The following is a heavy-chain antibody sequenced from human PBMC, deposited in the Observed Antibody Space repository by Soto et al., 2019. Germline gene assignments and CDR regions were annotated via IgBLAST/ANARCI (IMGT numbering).Heavy chain of an antibody. V-gene: IGHV4-30-4*01. CDR2: IDYSWST. Sequence: QVQLQESGRGLVKPSQALSLTGSVSGGSITNTDYYWNWIRQSPGKGLEWIGSIDYSWSTYSHPSPKSRVIIAADASQNQSPLKLRSVPPADTALYFCARVGPYNYGMHVSGPGPTVTVSS. CDR3: ARVGPYNYGMHV. D-gene: IGHD3-10*01. J-gene: IGHJ6*02. CDR1: GGSITNTDYY.